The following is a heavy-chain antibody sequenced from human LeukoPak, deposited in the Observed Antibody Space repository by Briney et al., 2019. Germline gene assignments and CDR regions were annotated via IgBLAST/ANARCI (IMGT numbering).Heavy chain of an antibody. V-gene: IGHV3-23*01. CDR3: AKKRSSGPGDFDL. CDR1: GFTFSNYA. D-gene: IGHD6-19*01. J-gene: IGHJ2*01. CDR2: ITGSSGST. Sequence: GGSLRLACAASGFTFSNYAMSWVRQAPGKGLEWVSAITGSSGSTYYADSVRGRFTISRDNSKNTLYLQMNSLRAEDTAVYYCAKKRSSGPGDFDLWGRGTLVTVSS.